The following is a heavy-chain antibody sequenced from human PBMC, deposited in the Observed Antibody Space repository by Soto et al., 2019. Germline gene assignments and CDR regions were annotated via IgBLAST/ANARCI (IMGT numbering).Heavy chain of an antibody. V-gene: IGHV3-23*01. CDR3: AKDIRAPGRYFDWLQDYYYGMDV. D-gene: IGHD3-9*01. Sequence: GSLRLSCAASGFTFSSYAMSWVRQAPGKVLEWVSAISGSGGSTYYADSVKGRFTISRDNSKNTLYLQMNSLRAEDTAVYYCAKDIRAPGRYFDWLQDYYYGMDVWGQGTKVTVSS. CDR2: ISGSGGST. CDR1: GFTFSSYA. J-gene: IGHJ6*02.